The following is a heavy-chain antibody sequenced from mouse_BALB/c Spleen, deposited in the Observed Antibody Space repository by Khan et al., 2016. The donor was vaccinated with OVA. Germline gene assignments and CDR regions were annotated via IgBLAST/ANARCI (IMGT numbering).Heavy chain of an antibody. Sequence: EVQLQESGPGLVKPSQSLSLTCTVTGYSITSEYTWNWIRQFPGSKLEWMGFISYSGNTSYNPSLKSRISITRDTSKNQFFLRLNTVASDDTATYYGARKCYYDYDPFPYWGQGTLVTVSA. J-gene: IGHJ3*01. D-gene: IGHD2-4*01. CDR1: GYSITSEYT. V-gene: IGHV3-2*02. CDR2: ISYSGNT. CDR3: ARKCYYDYDPFPY.